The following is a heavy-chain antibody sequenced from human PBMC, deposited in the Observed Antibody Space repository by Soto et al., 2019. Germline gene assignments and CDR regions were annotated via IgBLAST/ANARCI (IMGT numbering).Heavy chain of an antibody. D-gene: IGHD3-10*01. V-gene: IGHV3-33*06. CDR2: IWYDASKQ. CDR1: GFSFSVYG. Sequence: PGGSLRLSCETSGFSFSVYGMHWVRQAPGKGLEWVAVIWYDASKQFYAASVEGRFTISRDNSKNTLYLQMNSLRAEDTAVYYCAKRRVTMVRGVIPYYYYGMDVWGQGTTVTVSS. J-gene: IGHJ6*02. CDR3: AKRRVTMVRGVIPYYYYGMDV.